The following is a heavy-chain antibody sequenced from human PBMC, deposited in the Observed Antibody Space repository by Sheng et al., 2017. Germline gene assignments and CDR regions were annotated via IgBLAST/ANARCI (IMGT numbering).Heavy chain of an antibody. D-gene: IGHD3-10*01. CDR1: GFSFSNFA. CDR3: ARDLKALLWIGELFH. V-gene: IGHV3-30*04. Sequence: QVQLVESGGGMVQRGKSLRLSCAASGFSFSNFAMHWVRQAPGKGLEWVAVISYDGTNKYYADSVKGRFTISRDNSKNMMYLQMNSLRAEDTAVYFCARDLKALLWIGELFHSGQGTLVTISS. CDR2: ISYDGTNK. J-gene: IGHJ4*02.